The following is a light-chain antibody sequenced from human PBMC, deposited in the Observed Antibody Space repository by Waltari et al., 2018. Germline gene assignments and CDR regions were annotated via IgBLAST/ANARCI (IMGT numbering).Light chain of an antibody. CDR2: AVS. J-gene: IGLJ2*01. CDR1: SSAVGNYKR. CDR3: SSYAGSSKGV. V-gene: IGLV2-23*02. Sequence: QSALTQPASVSGSPGQSLTHSSTGTSSAVGNYKRVAWYQQHPGKAPKLMIYAVSKRPSGVSDRFSGSKSGDMASLTISGLQPEDEAEYFCSSYAGSSKGVFGGGTKVTVL.